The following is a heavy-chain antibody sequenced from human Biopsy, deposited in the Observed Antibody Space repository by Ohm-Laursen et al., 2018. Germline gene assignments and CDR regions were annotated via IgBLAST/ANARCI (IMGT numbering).Heavy chain of an antibody. CDR2: IYCKTGAT. Sequence: ASVKASCKVSSYTFTDYNIHWMRQAPGQGLEWLGYIYCKTGATNYAQKFQGTVTMTRDTSISTAYLALGSLRSADTAIYYCARDPLNGHKHFDYWGQGSLVTVSS. CDR3: ARDPLNGHKHFDY. J-gene: IGHJ4*02. CDR1: SYTFTDYN. D-gene: IGHD2-8*01. V-gene: IGHV1-2*02.